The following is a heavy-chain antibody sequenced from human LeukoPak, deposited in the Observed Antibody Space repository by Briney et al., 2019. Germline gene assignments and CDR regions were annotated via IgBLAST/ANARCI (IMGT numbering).Heavy chain of an antibody. CDR1: GGSISSYY. V-gene: IGHV4-59*01. J-gene: IGHJ2*01. CDR3: ARGGRHCSGGSCYPFWYFDL. CDR2: IYYSGYT. D-gene: IGHD2-15*01. Sequence: SETLSLTCTVSGGSISSYYWSWIRQPPGKGLEWIGFIYYSGYTNYNPSLKSRVTISVDTSKNQFSLKLSSVTAADSAVYFCARGGRHCSGGSCYPFWYFDLWGRGTLVTVSS.